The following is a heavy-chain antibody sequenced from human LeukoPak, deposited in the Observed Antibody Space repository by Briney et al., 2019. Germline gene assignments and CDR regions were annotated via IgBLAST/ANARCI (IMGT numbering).Heavy chain of an antibody. J-gene: IGHJ6*03. D-gene: IGHD5-18*01. CDR3: ARTVDTPMERENYYYMDV. V-gene: IGHV1-69*05. CDR1: GGTFSSYA. CDR2: IIPIFGTA. Sequence: GASVKVSCKASGGTFSSYAISWVRQAPGQGLEWMGGIIPIFGTANYAQKFQGRVTITTDESTSTAYMELSSLRSEDTAVYYCARTVDTPMERENYYYMDVWGKGTTVTVSS.